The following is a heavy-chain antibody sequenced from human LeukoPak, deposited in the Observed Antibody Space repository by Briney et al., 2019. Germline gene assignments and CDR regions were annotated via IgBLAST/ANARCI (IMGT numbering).Heavy chain of an antibody. J-gene: IGHJ4*02. Sequence: ASVKVSCKASGYTFTGYYMHWVRQAPGQGLEWMGWMNPNSGNTGYAQKFQGRVTMTRNTSISTAYMELSSLRSEDTAVYYCARGDEDFDYWGQGTLVTVSS. CDR2: MNPNSGNT. CDR1: GYTFTGYY. V-gene: IGHV1-8*02. CDR3: ARGDEDFDY.